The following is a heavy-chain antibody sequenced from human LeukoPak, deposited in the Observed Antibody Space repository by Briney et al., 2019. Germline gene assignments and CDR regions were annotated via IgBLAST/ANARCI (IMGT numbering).Heavy chain of an antibody. Sequence: PGGSLRLSCAASGFTFSSYWMSWVRQAPGKGLEWVANIKKDGSEKYYVDSVKGRFTISRDNAKTSLYLQMNSLRAEDTAVYYCARGPQKKSPFLLERFDPWAREPWSPSPQ. J-gene: IGHJ5*02. CDR2: IKKDGSEK. V-gene: IGHV3-7*01. CDR3: ARGPQKKSPFLLERFDP. D-gene: IGHD2-15*01. CDR1: GFTFSSYW.